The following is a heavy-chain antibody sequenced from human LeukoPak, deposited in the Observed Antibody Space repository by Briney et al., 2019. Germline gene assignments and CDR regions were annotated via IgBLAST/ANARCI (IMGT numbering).Heavy chain of an antibody. D-gene: IGHD2-15*01. CDR3: ARWRVVAAIQALYYYGMDV. J-gene: IGHJ6*02. V-gene: IGHV4-34*01. CDR1: GGSFSGYY. Sequence: PSETLSLTCAVYGGSFSGYYWGWIRQPPGKGLEWVGEINHSGSTNYNPSLKSRVTISVDTSKNQFSLKLSSVTAADTAVYYCARWRVVAAIQALYYYGMDVWGQGTTVTVSS. CDR2: INHSGST.